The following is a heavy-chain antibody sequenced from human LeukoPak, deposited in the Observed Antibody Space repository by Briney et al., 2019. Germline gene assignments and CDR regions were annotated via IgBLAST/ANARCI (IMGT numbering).Heavy chain of an antibody. V-gene: IGHV1-3*03. CDR2: INAGNGNT. CDR3: ARGGLPMAPSGTDAFDI. D-gene: IGHD1-14*01. J-gene: IGHJ3*02. Sequence: ASVKVSCRASGYTFTSYAMHWVRQAPGQRLEWMGWINAGNGNTKYSQEFQGRVTITRDTSASTAYMELSSLRSEDMAVYYCARGGLPMAPSGTDAFDIWGQGTMVTVSS. CDR1: GYTFTSYA.